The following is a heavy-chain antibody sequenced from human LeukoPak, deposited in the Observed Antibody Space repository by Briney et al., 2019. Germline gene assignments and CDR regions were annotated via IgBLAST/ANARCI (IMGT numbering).Heavy chain of an antibody. Sequence: NPSETLSLTCTVSGGSISPYSWNWIRQPPGKGLEWIGYIFYSGSTNYDPSLKSRVTISVDTSKNQFSLRLSSVTAADTAVYYCATAQLQQSYERSYTNYYHYYYMDVWGKGTTVTVSS. CDR2: IFYSGST. CDR3: ATAQLQQSYERSYTNYYHYYYMDV. CDR1: GGSISPYS. D-gene: IGHD3-10*01. V-gene: IGHV4-59*01. J-gene: IGHJ6*03.